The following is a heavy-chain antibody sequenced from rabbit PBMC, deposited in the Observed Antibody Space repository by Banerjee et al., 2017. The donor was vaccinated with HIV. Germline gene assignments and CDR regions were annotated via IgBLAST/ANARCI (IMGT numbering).Heavy chain of an antibody. V-gene: IGHV1S40*01. Sequence: QSLEESGGDLVKPGASLTLTCTASGFSFSSNAMCWVRQAPGKGLEWIACIYASSSASTYYASWAKGRFTISKTSSTTVTLQMTSLTAADTATYFCARGVYVGSSIANYFNLWGPGTLVTVS. CDR2: IYASSSAST. J-gene: IGHJ4*01. CDR1: GFSFSSNA. CDR3: ARGVYVGSSIANYFNL. D-gene: IGHD8-1*01.